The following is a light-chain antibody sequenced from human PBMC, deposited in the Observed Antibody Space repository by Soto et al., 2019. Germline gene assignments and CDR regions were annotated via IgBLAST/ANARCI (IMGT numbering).Light chain of an antibody. V-gene: IGKV3-15*01. CDR3: QQYNNWPRT. J-gene: IGKJ1*01. CDR2: GAS. Sequence: IVMTQSPATLSMSPVERATLSCMASQSLNRDLAWYQQKPGQSPRLLIFGASIRATGIPARFSGSGSGTDFTLTISSLQSEDFAVYYCQQYNNWPRTFGQGTKVDIK. CDR1: QSLNRD.